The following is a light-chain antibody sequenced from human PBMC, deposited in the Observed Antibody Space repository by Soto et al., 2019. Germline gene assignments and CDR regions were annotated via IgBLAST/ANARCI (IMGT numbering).Light chain of an antibody. CDR2: GNS. CDR3: QSYDSSLSGPV. J-gene: IGLJ2*01. CDR1: SSNIGAGYG. V-gene: IGLV1-40*01. Sequence: QSVLTQPPSVSGAPGQRVTISCTGSSSNIGAGYGVHWYQQLPGTAPKLLMYGNSNRPSGVSDRFAGSKSGTSASLAITGLQAEDEADYYCQSYDSSLSGPVFGGGTKLTVL.